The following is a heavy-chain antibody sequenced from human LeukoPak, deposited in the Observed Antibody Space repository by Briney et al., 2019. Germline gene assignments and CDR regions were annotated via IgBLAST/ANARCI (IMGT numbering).Heavy chain of an antibody. V-gene: IGHV1-69*13. D-gene: IGHD6-19*01. Sequence: SVTVSCKASGGTFSSYAISWVRQASGQGLEWMGGIIPIFGTANYAQKFQGRVTITADESTSTAYMELSSLRSEDTAVYYCASPGGTYSSGWYGVAYGMDVWGQGTTVTVSS. J-gene: IGHJ6*02. CDR1: GGTFSSYA. CDR2: IIPIFGTA. CDR3: ASPGGTYSSGWYGVAYGMDV.